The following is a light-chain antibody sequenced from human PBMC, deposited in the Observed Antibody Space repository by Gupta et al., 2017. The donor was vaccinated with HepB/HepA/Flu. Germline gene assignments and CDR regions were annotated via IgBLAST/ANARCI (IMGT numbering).Light chain of an antibody. CDR2: WAS. Sequence: DIVMTQSPDSLAVSLGERATINCKSSQSILYSSNNLNYLAWYQQKPGQPAKLLIYWASTRDSGVPDRFSGSGSGTDFTLTISSLQAEDVAVYYTTPQLTFGQGTRLEIK. CDR1: QSILYSSNNLNY. J-gene: IGKJ5*01. V-gene: IGKV4-1*01. CDR3: TPQLT.